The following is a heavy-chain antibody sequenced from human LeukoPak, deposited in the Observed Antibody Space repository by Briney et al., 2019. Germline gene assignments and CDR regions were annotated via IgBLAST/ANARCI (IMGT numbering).Heavy chain of an antibody. CDR1: GFTFSDYY. Sequence: GGSLRLSCAASGFTFSDYYMSWIRQAPGKGLEWVSYISSSGSTIYYADSVKGRFTISRGNAKNSLYLQMNSLRAEDTAVYYCARDNLGTPVVVTLTGAFDIWGQGTMVTVSS. CDR2: ISSSGSTI. V-gene: IGHV3-11*01. CDR3: ARDNLGTPVVVTLTGAFDI. J-gene: IGHJ3*02. D-gene: IGHD2-21*02.